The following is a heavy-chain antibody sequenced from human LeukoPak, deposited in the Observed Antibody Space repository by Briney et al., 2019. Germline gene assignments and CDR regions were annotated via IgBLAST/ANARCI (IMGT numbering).Heavy chain of an antibody. J-gene: IGHJ4*02. CDR2: IYSGGST. CDR1: GFTVSSNY. CDR3: ARDYYFDRAFDY. Sequence: GGSLRLSCAASGFTVSSNYMSWVRQAPGKGLEWVSVIYSGGSTYYADSVKGRFTISRDNSKNTLYLQMSSLRAEDTAVYYCARDYYFDRAFDYWGQGTLVTVSS. V-gene: IGHV3-66*01. D-gene: IGHD3-22*01.